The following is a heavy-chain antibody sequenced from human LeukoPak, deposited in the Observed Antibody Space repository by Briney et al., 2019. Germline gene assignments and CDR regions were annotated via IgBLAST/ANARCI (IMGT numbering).Heavy chain of an antibody. D-gene: IGHD4/OR15-4a*01. Sequence: PGESLRLSCAASGFTFSSSAMSWVRQAPGKGLEWVSAISGNGASTYYADSVKGRFTISRDNSKNTLYLQINSLRAEDTAVYYCAKKSPYGGADYWGQGTLVTASS. J-gene: IGHJ4*02. CDR2: ISGNGAST. CDR1: GFTFSSSA. CDR3: AKKSPYGGADY. V-gene: IGHV3-23*01.